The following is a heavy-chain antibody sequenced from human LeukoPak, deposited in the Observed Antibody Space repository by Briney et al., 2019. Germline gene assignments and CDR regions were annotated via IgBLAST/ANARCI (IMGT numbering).Heavy chain of an antibody. D-gene: IGHD6-13*01. J-gene: IGHJ4*02. CDR3: ARDPRGVYSSSWFGIDY. CDR1: GYTFTSYG. Sequence: ASVKVSCKASGYTFTSYGISWVRQAPGQGLEWMGWISAYNGNTNYAQKLQGRVTMTTDTSTSTAYMELRSLRSDDTAVYYCARDPRGVYSSSWFGIDYWGQGTLVTVSS. V-gene: IGHV1-18*01. CDR2: ISAYNGNT.